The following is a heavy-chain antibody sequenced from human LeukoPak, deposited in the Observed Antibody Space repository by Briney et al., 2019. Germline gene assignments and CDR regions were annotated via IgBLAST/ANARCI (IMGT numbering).Heavy chain of an antibody. J-gene: IGHJ4*02. Sequence: GGSLRLSCAASGFTFSSYGMSWVRQAPGKGLEWVSYISSSGSTIYYADSVKGRFTISRDNAKNSLYLQMNSLRAEDTAVYYCARGEWSSSPFDYWGQGTLVTVSS. D-gene: IGHD6-6*01. CDR3: ARGEWSSSPFDY. CDR1: GFTFSSYG. CDR2: ISSSGSTI. V-gene: IGHV3-48*04.